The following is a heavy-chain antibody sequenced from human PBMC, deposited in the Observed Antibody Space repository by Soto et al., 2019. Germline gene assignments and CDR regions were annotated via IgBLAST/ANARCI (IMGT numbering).Heavy chain of an antibody. CDR3: ARVGFLYAYGMDV. V-gene: IGHV4-39*01. CDR2: IYYSGST. D-gene: IGHD3-3*01. CDR1: GGSISSSSYY. J-gene: IGHJ6*02. Sequence: SETLSLTCTVSGGSISSSSYYCGWIRQPPGKGLEWIGSIYYSGSTYYNPSLKSRVTISVDTSKNQFSLKLSSVTAADTAVYYCARVGFLYAYGMDVWGQGTTVTVSS.